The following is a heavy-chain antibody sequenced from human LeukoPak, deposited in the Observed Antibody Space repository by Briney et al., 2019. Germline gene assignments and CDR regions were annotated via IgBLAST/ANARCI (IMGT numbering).Heavy chain of an antibody. J-gene: IGHJ5*02. CDR1: GGSISSYY. V-gene: IGHV4-59*08. D-gene: IGHD2-21*02. Sequence: SETLSLTCTVSGGSISSYYWSWIRQPPGKGLEWIGYIYYSGSTNYNPSLKSRVTISVDTSKNQFSLKLSSVTAADTAVYYCARQTVTAIPNWFDPWGQGTLVTVSS. CDR3: ARQTVTAIPNWFDP. CDR2: IYYSGST.